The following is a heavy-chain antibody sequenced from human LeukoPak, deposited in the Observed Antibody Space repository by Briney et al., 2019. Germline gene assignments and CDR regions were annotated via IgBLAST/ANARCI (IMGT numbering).Heavy chain of an antibody. CDR3: ARHSSRGQYYAFDF. CDR1: GGTLITHI. Sequence: VASVKVSCKASGGTLITHIISWVRQAPGQGLEWMGRIVPVIEIANYAQKFQGRVTITADKSTNTAYMEMNNLRFEDTAVYYCARHSSRGQYYAFDFWGQGALVTVS. V-gene: IGHV1-69*02. D-gene: IGHD3-3*01. J-gene: IGHJ4*02. CDR2: IVPVIEIA.